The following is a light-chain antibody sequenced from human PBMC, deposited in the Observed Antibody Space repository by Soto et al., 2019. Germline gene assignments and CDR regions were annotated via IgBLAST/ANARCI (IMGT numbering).Light chain of an antibody. CDR1: QSVTSRY. J-gene: IGKJ2*01. V-gene: IGKV3-20*01. Sequence: EIVLTQSPGTLSVSPGGRATRSCRASQSVTSRYLGWYQQKPGQTPRLLIHGASSRAAGIPDRFSGSGSGTDFTLTISRLEPEDFAVYYCQQYDSSPYTFGQGTKLEIK. CDR3: QQYDSSPYT. CDR2: GAS.